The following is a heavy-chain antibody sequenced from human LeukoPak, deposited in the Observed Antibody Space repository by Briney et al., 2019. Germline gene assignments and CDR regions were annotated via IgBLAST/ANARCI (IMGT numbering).Heavy chain of an antibody. V-gene: IGHV3-33*06. CDR3: AKKGGTGWSENWFDA. Sequence: GGSLRLSCAASGVTFNSYAMRWVRQAPGQGLEWMAGMWADGYTYHYADSVRGRFTVSRDNSKNTVYLQMNSLEAEDTAVYYCAKKGGTGWSENWFDAWGQGTLVTVSS. CDR1: GVTFNSYA. CDR2: MWADGYTY. D-gene: IGHD6-19*01. J-gene: IGHJ5*02.